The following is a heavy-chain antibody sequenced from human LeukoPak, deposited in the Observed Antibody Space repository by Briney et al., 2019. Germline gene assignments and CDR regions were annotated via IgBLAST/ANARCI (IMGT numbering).Heavy chain of an antibody. D-gene: IGHD3-10*01. Sequence: ASVKVSCKASGYTFTSYYMHWVRQAPGQGLEWMGIINPSGGSTSYAQKFQGRVTMTRNMSTSTVYMELSSLTSEDTAVYSCARGNGFWAPLSYWGQGTLVTVSS. V-gene: IGHV1-46*01. CDR2: INPSGGST. J-gene: IGHJ4*02. CDR3: ARGNGFWAPLSY. CDR1: GYTFTSYY.